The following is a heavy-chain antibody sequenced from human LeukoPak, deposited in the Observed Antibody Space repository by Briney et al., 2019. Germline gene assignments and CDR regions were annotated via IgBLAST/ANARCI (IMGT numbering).Heavy chain of an antibody. V-gene: IGHV4-38-2*02. CDR2: IHHSGST. J-gene: IGHJ3*02. CDR3: ARDRVGATYAFDI. Sequence: SETLSLTCAVSGYSISSAYYWGWMRQPPGKGLEWIVSIHHSGSTYFNPSLKSRVTISVDTSKIQFSLKLTSVTAADTAVYYCARDRVGATYAFDIWGQGTMVTVSS. D-gene: IGHD1-26*01. CDR1: GYSISSAYY.